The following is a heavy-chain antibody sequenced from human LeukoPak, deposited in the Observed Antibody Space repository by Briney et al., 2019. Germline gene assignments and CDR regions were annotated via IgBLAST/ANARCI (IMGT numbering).Heavy chain of an antibody. CDR3: ATSVGYHGSKNAFDV. CDR1: GRSISSYF. V-gene: IGHV4-59*08. D-gene: IGHD2-15*01. CDR2: THYSGST. Sequence: PSETLSLTCSVSGRSISSYFWTWIRQPPGKRLEWIGNTHYSGSTNYNPSLKGRVSISLDTSKNGFSLELTSVTAADTAVYYCATSVGYHGSKNAFDVWGLGTMVTVSS. J-gene: IGHJ3*01.